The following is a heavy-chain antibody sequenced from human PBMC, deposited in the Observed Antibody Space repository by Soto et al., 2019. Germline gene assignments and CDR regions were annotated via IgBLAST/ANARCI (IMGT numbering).Heavy chain of an antibody. CDR2: IYYSGNT. CDR1: GGSISNYY. Sequence: SETLSLTCTVSGGSISNYYWSWIRQSPGKGLEWIGYIYYSGNTNYNPSFKSRVTISVDTSKNQFSLKLCSVTAADTAVYYCARRYGDCFDYWGQGTLVTVSS. CDR3: ARRYGDCFDY. J-gene: IGHJ4*02. D-gene: IGHD4-17*01. V-gene: IGHV4-59*08.